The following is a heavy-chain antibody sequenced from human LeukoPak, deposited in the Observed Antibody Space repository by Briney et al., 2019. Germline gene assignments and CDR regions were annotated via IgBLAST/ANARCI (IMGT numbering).Heavy chain of an antibody. D-gene: IGHD3-3*02. V-gene: IGHV1-18*01. Sequence: ASVRVSCKASGYTFIQYSISWVRQAPGKGFEWMGWVSPSHTTRVYAQEFQGRVTMTADTNTNTVSMELRSLRFDDTAVYFCARDYILPLETDNGDGFAIWGQGTVVTVSS. J-gene: IGHJ3*02. CDR1: GYTFIQYS. CDR2: VSPSHTTR. CDR3: ARDYILPLETDNGDGFAI.